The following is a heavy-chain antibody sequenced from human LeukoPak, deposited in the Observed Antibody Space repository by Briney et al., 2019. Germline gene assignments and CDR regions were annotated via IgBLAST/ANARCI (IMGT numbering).Heavy chain of an antibody. CDR3: VKGVGYCSGGSCLPIDY. D-gene: IGHD2-15*01. V-gene: IGHV3-64D*09. CDR1: GFTFSSYA. Sequence: PGGSLRLSCAASGFTFSSYAMSWVRQAPGKGLEYVSAISSNGGSTYYADSVKGRFTISRDNSKKTLYLQMRSLRAEDTAVYYCVKGVGYCSGGSCLPIDYWGQGTLVTVSS. J-gene: IGHJ4*02. CDR2: ISSNGGST.